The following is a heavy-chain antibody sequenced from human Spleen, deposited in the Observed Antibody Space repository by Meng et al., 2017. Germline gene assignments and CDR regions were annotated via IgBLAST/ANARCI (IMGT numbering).Heavy chain of an antibody. Sequence: GESLKISCAASGFTFSNYWMHWVRQAPGKGLVWVSRIKSDGGSTNYADSVKGRFTISRDNAKNTLYLQMNSLRAEDTAVYYCARGTGAKSLVVARATTLFDYWGQGNLVTVSS. J-gene: IGHJ4*02. D-gene: IGHD2-15*01. CDR3: ARGTGAKSLVVARATTLFDY. CDR1: GFTFSNYW. V-gene: IGHV3-74*01. CDR2: IKSDGGST.